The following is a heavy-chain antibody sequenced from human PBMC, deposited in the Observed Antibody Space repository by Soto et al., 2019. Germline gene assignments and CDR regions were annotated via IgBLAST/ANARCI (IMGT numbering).Heavy chain of an antibody. CDR1: GYTFTNYA. CDR2: INTGNGNT. D-gene: IGHD6-13*01. J-gene: IGHJ4*02. V-gene: IGHV1-3*04. Sequence: ASVKVSCKASGYTFTNYAMHWVRQAPGQRLEWMGWINTGNGNTKYSQKFQDRVTITRDTSASAAYMEVSSLRSEDTAVYYCARDLGQQLVDYWGQGTLVTVSS. CDR3: ARDLGQQLVDY.